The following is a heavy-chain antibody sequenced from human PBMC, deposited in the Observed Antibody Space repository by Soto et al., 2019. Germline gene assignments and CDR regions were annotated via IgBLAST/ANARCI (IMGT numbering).Heavy chain of an antibody. CDR1: GFTFSTYN. CDR3: ARGWLRDPWMY. V-gene: IGHV3-21*01. CDR2: ISSTSVYM. J-gene: IGHJ4*02. Sequence: EVQLVESGGGLVKPGGSLRLSCAASGFTFSTYNMNWVRQAPGKGLEWVASISSTSVYMYYANSLKGRFTISRANAKSSLYLQVNSLRAEDTAVYYCARGWLRDPWMYWGQGTLVNVSS. D-gene: IGHD5-12*01.